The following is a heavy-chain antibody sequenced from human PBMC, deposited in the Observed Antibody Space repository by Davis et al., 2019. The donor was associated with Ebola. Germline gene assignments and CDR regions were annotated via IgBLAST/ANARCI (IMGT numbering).Heavy chain of an antibody. V-gene: IGHV3-53*04. CDR2: IYSGGST. CDR1: GFTVSSNY. Sequence: GESLKISCAASGFTVSSNYMSWVRQAPGKGLEWVSVIYSGGSTYYADSVKGRFTISRHNSKNTLYLQMNSLRAEDTAVYYCATTWESHSWGQGTLVTVSS. J-gene: IGHJ4*02. CDR3: ATTWESHS. D-gene: IGHD7-27*01.